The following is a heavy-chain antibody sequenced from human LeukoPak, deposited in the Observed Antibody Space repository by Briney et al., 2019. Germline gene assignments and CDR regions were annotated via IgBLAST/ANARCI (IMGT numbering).Heavy chain of an antibody. J-gene: IGHJ4*02. CDR2: ISWNSASI. D-gene: IGHD5-24*01. Sequence: GGSLRLSCAASGFTFHDYAMHWVRQAPGKGLEWVSGISWNSASIVYADSVKGRFTIFRDNAKNPLYLQMNSLRAEDTALYYCARRRDGYRAFDYWGQGTLVTVSS. V-gene: IGHV3-9*01. CDR3: ARRRDGYRAFDY. CDR1: GFTFHDYA.